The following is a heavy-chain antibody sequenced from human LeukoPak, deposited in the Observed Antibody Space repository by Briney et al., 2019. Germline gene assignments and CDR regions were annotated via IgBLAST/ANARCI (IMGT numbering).Heavy chain of an antibody. Sequence: GGSLRLSCAASGFTFSIYGMHWVRQAPGKGLEWVALFWYVGSNKYYADSVKGRFTISRDNSKNTLYLQMNSLRVEDTAVYYCARDSIPAAGTTGVGFDCWGQGTLVTVSS. CDR2: FWYVGSNK. V-gene: IGHV3-33*01. CDR3: ARDSIPAAGTTGVGFDC. J-gene: IGHJ4*02. D-gene: IGHD6-13*01. CDR1: GFTFSIYG.